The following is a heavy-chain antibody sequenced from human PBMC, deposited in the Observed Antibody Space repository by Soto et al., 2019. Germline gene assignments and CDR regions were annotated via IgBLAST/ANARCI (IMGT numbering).Heavy chain of an antibody. J-gene: IGHJ6*02. Sequence: SVKVSCKASGGTFSSYAISWVRQAPGQGFEWMGGIIPIYGTANYAQRFQGRVTITADESTSTAYMELSSLRSEDTAVYYCARTFYEFRSGYLDPAYYYYYGMDVWGQGTTVTVSS. V-gene: IGHV1-69*13. CDR2: IIPIYGTA. D-gene: IGHD3-3*01. CDR1: GGTFSSYA. CDR3: ARTFYEFRSGYLDPAYYYYYGMDV.